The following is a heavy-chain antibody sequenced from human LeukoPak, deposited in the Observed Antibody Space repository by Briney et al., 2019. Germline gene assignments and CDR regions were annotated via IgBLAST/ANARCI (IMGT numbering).Heavy chain of an antibody. CDR3: ARAAVGGDCYDY. CDR1: GYTFTSYD. Sequence: ASVKVSCKASGYTFTSYDINWVRQATGQGLEWMGIINPSGGSTSYAQKFQGRVTMTRDTSTSTVYMELSSLRSEDTAVYYCARAAVGGDCYDYWGQGTLVTVSS. V-gene: IGHV1-46*01. CDR2: INPSGGST. D-gene: IGHD2-21*01. J-gene: IGHJ4*02.